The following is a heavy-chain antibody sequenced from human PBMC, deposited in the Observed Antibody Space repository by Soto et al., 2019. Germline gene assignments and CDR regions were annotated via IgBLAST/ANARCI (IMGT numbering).Heavy chain of an antibody. V-gene: IGHV3-48*02. D-gene: IGHD3-3*01. CDR1: GFTFSSYS. J-gene: IGHJ5*02. CDR2: ISSSRTI. Sequence: GGSLRLSCAASGFTFSSYSMNWVRQAPGKGLEWVSYISSSRTIYYADSVKGRFTISRDNAKNSLYLQMNSLRDEDTAVYYCARESRFLEWLSLNWFDTWGQGTMVTV. CDR3: ARESRFLEWLSLNWFDT.